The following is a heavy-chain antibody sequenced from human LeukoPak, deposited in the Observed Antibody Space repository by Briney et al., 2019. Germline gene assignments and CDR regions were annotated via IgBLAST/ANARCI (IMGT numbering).Heavy chain of an antibody. CDR1: GYTFTRYY. V-gene: IGHV1-2*02. CDR2: IDPNTGGT. Sequence: ASVTVSCKASGYTFTRYYIHWLRQAPGQGIEWMGWIDPNTGGTNFAQKFQSRITMTRDTSINTVYMELNRLRSDDTAVYYCTKNQYSGTIITPLDPFDVWGQGTMVTVSS. J-gene: IGHJ3*01. CDR3: TKNQYSGTIITPLDPFDV. D-gene: IGHD3-10*01.